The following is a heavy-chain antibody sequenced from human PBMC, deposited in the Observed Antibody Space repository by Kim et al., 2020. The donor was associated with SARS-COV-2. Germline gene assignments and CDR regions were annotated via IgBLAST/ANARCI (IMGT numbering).Heavy chain of an antibody. CDR3: ARAGAGYCSGDRCEYPVGDS. V-gene: IGHV3-30*04. CDR1: GFTFSSYA. D-gene: IGHD2-15*01. Sequence: GALRLSCAASGFTFSSYAMHWVRQAPGKGLEWVSVISFDGNNKYYRDSAKGRFTISRDNSESTLYLQMGSLRADDTAVYFCARAGAGYCSGDRCEYPVGDSWGQGTLVTVSS. J-gene: IGHJ4*02. CDR2: ISFDGNNK.